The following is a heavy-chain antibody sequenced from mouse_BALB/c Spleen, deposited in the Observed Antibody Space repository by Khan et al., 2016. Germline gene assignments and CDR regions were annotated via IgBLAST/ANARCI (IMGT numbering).Heavy chain of an antibody. Sequence: EVQLFETGGGLVQPGGSRGLSCEGSGFTFSGFWMSWVRQTPGKTLEWIGDINSDGSAINYAPSIKDRFTIFRDNDKSTLYLQMSNVRSEDTATYFCMGYGNYEYFDVWGAGTTVTVSS. CDR2: INSDGSAI. CDR1: GFTFSGFW. CDR3: MGYGNYEYFDV. J-gene: IGHJ1*01. V-gene: IGHV11-2*02. D-gene: IGHD2-1*01.